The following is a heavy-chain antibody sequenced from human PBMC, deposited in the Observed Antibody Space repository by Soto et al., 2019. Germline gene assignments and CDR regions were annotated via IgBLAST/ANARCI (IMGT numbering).Heavy chain of an antibody. CDR3: ATGRGGGGY. Sequence: EVQLVESGGGLIQPGGSLRLSCAVSGFTVSNNYMSWVRQAPGKGLEGVSVIYSGGYTAYGDSVKGRFTISRDNSKNTLYTQRKGRRAHGTAVYSGATGRGGGGYWGQGTLVTVSS. D-gene: IGHD3-10*01. J-gene: IGHJ4*02. CDR2: IYSGGYT. V-gene: IGHV3-53*01. CDR1: GFTVSNNY.